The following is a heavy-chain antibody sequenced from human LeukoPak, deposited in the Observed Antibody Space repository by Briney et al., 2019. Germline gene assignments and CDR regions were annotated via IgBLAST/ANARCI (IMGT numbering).Heavy chain of an antibody. CDR2: ISGSGAGT. J-gene: IGHJ4*02. V-gene: IGHV3-23*01. Sequence: GGSLRLSCAASGFTFSNYAMSWVRQAPGKGLEWVSAISGSGAGTYYADSVKGRFTISRDNSKNTLYLQMNSLRAEDTAMYYCAKINNIAAAGTFDYWGQGTLVTVSS. D-gene: IGHD6-13*01. CDR3: AKINNIAAAGTFDY. CDR1: GFTFSNYA.